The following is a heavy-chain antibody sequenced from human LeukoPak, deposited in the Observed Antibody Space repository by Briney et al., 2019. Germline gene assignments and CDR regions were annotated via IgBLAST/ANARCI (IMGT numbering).Heavy chain of an antibody. CDR2: IYPGDSDT. D-gene: IGHD6-6*01. J-gene: IGHJ6*03. CDR3: ARHRVVSSSSHYYYYMDV. Sequence: ARESLKISCKGSGYSFTSYWIGWVRQMPGKGLEWMGIIYPGDSDTRYSPSFQGQVTISADKSISTAYLQWSSLKASDTAMYYCARHRVVSSSSHYYYYMDVWGKGTTVTVSS. V-gene: IGHV5-51*01. CDR1: GYSFTSYW.